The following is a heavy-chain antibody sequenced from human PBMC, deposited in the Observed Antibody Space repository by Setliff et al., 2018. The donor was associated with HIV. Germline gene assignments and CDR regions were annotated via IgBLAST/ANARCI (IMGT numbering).Heavy chain of an antibody. V-gene: IGHV4-38-2*01. CDR3: ASLPPLYDSSGYYFDY. CDR2: IYHTGSS. CDR1: GFSISSRYY. Sequence: SETLSLTCDVSGFSISSRYYWGWIRQSPGKGLERIGNIYHTGSSYYNPSLNDRATISLDTSKNQFPLKLTSVTAADTAVYYCASLPPLYDSSGYYFDYWGQGTLVTVSS. J-gene: IGHJ4*02. D-gene: IGHD3-22*01.